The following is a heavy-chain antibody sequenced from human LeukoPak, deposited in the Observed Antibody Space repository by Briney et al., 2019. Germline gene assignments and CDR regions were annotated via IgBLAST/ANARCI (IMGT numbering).Heavy chain of an antibody. CDR1: GGSISSYY. Sequence: SETLSLTCTVSGGSISSYYWSWIRQPPGKGLEWIGEINHSGTTNYNPSLKSRVTISVDTSKSQFSLKLSSVTAADTAVYYCASVRVDHNWFDPWGQGTLVTVSS. V-gene: IGHV4-34*01. CDR3: ASVRVDHNWFDP. CDR2: INHSGTT. D-gene: IGHD3-9*01. J-gene: IGHJ5*02.